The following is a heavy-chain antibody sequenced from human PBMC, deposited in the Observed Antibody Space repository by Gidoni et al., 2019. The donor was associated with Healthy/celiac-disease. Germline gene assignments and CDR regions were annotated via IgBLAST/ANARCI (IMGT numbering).Heavy chain of an antibody. CDR1: GGSISSSSYY. D-gene: IGHD6-13*01. J-gene: IGHJ4*02. V-gene: IGHV4-39*01. Sequence: LQLQDSGPGLVKPSETLSLTCPASGGSISSSSYYWGWIRQPPGKGLEWIGSIDYSGSTYYNPSLKSRVTISVDTSKNQCSLKLSAVTAADTAGYYCASRGTGIAAAGLCDYWGQGTLVTVSS. CDR2: IDYSGST. CDR3: ASRGTGIAAAGLCDY.